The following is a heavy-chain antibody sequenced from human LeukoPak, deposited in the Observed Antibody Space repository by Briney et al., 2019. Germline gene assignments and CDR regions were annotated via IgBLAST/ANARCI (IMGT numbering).Heavy chain of an antibody. V-gene: IGHV1-69*13. CDR1: GGTFSSYA. Sequence: ASVKVSCKASGGTFSSYAISWVRQAPGQGLEWMGGIIPIFGTANYAQKFQGRVTITADESTSTAYMELSSLRSEDTAVYYCARAPLYCSSTSCYIPYYYGMDVWGQGTTVTVSS. J-gene: IGHJ6*02. CDR3: ARAPLYCSSTSCYIPYYYGMDV. D-gene: IGHD2-2*02. CDR2: IIPIFGTA.